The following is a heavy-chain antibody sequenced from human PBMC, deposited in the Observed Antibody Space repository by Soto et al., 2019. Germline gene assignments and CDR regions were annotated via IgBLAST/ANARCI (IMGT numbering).Heavy chain of an antibody. CDR3: ARGVLRFLEWSRAYYFDY. Sequence: PSETLSLTCTVSGGSISSYYWSWIRQPPGKGLEWIGYIYYSGSTNYNPSLKSRVTISVDTSKNQFSLKLSSVTAADTAVYYCARGVLRFLEWSRAYYFDYWGQGTLVTVSS. CDR1: GGSISSYY. V-gene: IGHV4-59*12. CDR2: IYYSGST. J-gene: IGHJ4*02. D-gene: IGHD3-3*01.